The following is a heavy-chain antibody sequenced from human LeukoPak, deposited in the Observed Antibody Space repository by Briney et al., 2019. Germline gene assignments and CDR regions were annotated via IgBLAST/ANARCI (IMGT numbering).Heavy chain of an antibody. V-gene: IGHV3-48*04. J-gene: IGHJ6*02. CDR2: ISGSGSTI. D-gene: IGHD5-18*01. Sequence: PGGSLRLSCAASGFTFSNYGMHWVRQAPGKGLEWVSYISGSGSTIYYADSVKGRFTISRDNAKNSLYLQMNSLRAEDTVVYYCARDLAMDLYPGMDVWGQGTTVTVSS. CDR1: GFTFSNYG. CDR3: ARDLAMDLYPGMDV.